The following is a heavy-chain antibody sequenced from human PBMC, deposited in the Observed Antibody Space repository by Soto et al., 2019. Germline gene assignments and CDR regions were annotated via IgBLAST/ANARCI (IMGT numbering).Heavy chain of an antibody. Sequence: GGSLRLSCAASGFTFSSYAMSWVRQAPGKGLEWVSAISGSGGSTYYADSVKGRFTISRDNSKNTLYLQMNSLRAEDTAVYYCAKNSRKLERRGDYFDYWGQGTLVTVSS. CDR3: AKNSRKLERRGDYFDY. CDR2: ISGSGGST. D-gene: IGHD1-1*01. J-gene: IGHJ4*02. V-gene: IGHV3-23*01. CDR1: GFTFSSYA.